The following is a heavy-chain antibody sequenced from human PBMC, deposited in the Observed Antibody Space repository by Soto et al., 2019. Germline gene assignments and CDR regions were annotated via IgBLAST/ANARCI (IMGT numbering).Heavy chain of an antibody. D-gene: IGHD4-17*01. CDR2: IYYSGRT. V-gene: IGHV4-39*01. Sequence: SEALSLTGTVSHESIVIADYFWDWIRQPPGKGLDWIGSIYYSGRTYYNLSLKSRVTISIDTSRSQFSLTLNSVTAADTAVYYCARWSPNSSYGGWVGYWGQGTLVTVSS. CDR3: ARWSPNSSYGGWVGY. J-gene: IGHJ4*02. CDR1: HESIVIADYF.